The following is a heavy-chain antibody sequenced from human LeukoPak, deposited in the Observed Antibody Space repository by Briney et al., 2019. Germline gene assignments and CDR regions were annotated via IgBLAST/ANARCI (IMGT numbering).Heavy chain of an antibody. CDR2: IGSSSSYI. D-gene: IGHD3-22*01. Sequence: GGSLRLSCAASGFTFSSYSMNWVRQAPGKGLEWVSSIGSSSSYIYYADSVKGRFTISRDNAKNSLYLQMNSLRAEDTAVYYCARDLGYYDSSGYYGLYAFDIWGQGTMVTVSS. J-gene: IGHJ3*02. CDR1: GFTFSSYS. V-gene: IGHV3-21*01. CDR3: ARDLGYYDSSGYYGLYAFDI.